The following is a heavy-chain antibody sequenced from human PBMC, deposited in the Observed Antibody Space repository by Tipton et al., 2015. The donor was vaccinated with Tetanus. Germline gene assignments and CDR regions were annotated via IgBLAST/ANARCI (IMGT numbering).Heavy chain of an antibody. V-gene: IGHV3-74*01. CDR3: TKPGSDRTKGWFDP. CDR2: ISSDGRST. D-gene: IGHD6-25*01. J-gene: IGHJ5*02. Sequence: SLRLSCAASGFTLSRYWMHWARQVPGKGLEWVSRISSDGRSTSYTDSVKGRCTISRDDAKNTLHLQMNSLRAEDTALYYCTKPGSDRTKGWFDPWGQGTLVTVSS. CDR1: GFTLSRYW.